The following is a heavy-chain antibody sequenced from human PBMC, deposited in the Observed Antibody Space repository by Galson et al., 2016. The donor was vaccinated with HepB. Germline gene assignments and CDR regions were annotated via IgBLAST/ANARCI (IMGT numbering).Heavy chain of an antibody. CDR1: GFPFSDFT. CDR2: ISSSRRYI. D-gene: IGHD5-12*01. Sequence: SLRLSCAASGFPFSDFTMNWVRQAPGKGLEWISLISSSRRYIYYADSVKGRFTISRDNAKNSLYLRMNNLRAEAKAVYYCAIDALGGFGAHDYWGQGSLVTVSS. J-gene: IGHJ4*02. V-gene: IGHV3-21*01. CDR3: AIDALGGFGAHDY.